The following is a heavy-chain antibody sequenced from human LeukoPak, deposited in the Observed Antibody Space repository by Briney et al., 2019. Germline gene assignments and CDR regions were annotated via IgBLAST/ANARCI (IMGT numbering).Heavy chain of an antibody. CDR2: IIPIFGTA. V-gene: IGHV1-69*13. D-gene: IGHD7-27*01. Sequence: SVKVSCKASGGTFSSYAISWVRQAPGQGLEWMGGIIPIFGTANYAQKFQGRVTITADESTSTAYMELSSLRSEDTVVYYCARVNLGPYYYYYYMDVWGKGTTVTVSS. CDR1: GGTFSSYA. CDR3: ARVNLGPYYYYYYMDV. J-gene: IGHJ6*03.